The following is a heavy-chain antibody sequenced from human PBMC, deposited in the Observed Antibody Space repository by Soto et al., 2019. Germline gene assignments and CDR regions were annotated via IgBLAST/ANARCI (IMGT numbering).Heavy chain of an antibody. J-gene: IGHJ4*02. V-gene: IGHV3-48*02. CDR3: ARALTTGGG. Sequence: RWSLRLCCAASVFTFSTYSMNWVRQAPGKGLEWVSYISSSSSTIYYADSVKGRFTISRDDAKNSLYLQMNSLRDEDTAVYYCARALTTGGGWGQGTLVTVSS. CDR1: VFTFSTYS. CDR2: ISSSSSTI. D-gene: IGHD4-17*01.